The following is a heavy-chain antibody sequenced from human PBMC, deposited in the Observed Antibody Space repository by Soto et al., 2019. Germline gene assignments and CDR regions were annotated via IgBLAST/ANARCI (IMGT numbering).Heavy chain of an antibody. V-gene: IGHV3-23*01. J-gene: IGHJ4*02. D-gene: IGHD3-22*01. CDR3: AKDPRSWAHYEPKDY. CDR2: ISESGDNT. Sequence: EVHLLESGGGLVQPGESLRLSCAASRFTFSTYAMNWVRQAPGKGLEWVSGISESGDNTNYADSVKGRFTTFRDNSKKTRYLEMNSLRAEDTAIYYCAKDPRSWAHYEPKDYLGQGTLVTVSS. CDR1: RFTFSTYA.